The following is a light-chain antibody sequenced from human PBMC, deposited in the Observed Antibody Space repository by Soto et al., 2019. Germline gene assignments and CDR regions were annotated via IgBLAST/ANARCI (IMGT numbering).Light chain of an antibody. Sequence: DIQMTQSPSTLSASVGDRVTITCRASQSISSWLAWYQQKPGKAPNLLIYKASSLESGVPSRFSGSGSGTEFTLTISSLQPDDFATYYCQQYNSYSQTFGQGTKVEI. CDR2: KAS. V-gene: IGKV1-5*03. J-gene: IGKJ1*01. CDR1: QSISSW. CDR3: QQYNSYSQT.